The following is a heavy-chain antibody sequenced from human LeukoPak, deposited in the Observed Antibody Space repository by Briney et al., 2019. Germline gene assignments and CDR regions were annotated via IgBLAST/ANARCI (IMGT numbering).Heavy chain of an antibody. CDR2: IYYSGST. CDR1: GGSIGSYY. Sequence: SETLSLTCTVSGGSIGSYYWGWIRQPPGKGLEWIGSIYYSGSTYYNPSLKSRVTISVDTSKNQFSLKLSSVTAADTAVYYCARLFSWSAVSGWGQGTLVTVSS. CDR3: ARLFSWSAVSG. D-gene: IGHD2-8*01. J-gene: IGHJ4*02. V-gene: IGHV4-39*01.